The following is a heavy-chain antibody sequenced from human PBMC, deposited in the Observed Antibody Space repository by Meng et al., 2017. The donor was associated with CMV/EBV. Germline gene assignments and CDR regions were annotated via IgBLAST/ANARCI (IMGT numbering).Heavy chain of an antibody. CDR1: GFTSNNYG. CDR2: IRTGGSHS. J-gene: IGHJ5*02. D-gene: IGHD3-10*01. Sequence: GSLRLSCSTSGFTSNNYGMHWVRQAPGKGLEWVAFIRTGGSHSFHAESVKGRFTISRDNSNNTLYLQLNSLRAEDTGVYFCAKDIPMRRGVTAWFDPLGQGTLVTVSS. CDR3: AKDIPMRRGVTAWFDP. V-gene: IGHV3-30*02.